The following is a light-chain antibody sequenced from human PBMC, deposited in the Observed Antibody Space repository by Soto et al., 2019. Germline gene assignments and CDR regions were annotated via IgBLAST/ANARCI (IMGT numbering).Light chain of an antibody. Sequence: QPVLTQPPSVSGAPGQRVTISCTGSSSNIGAGYDVHWYQHLPGTAPKLLIYRNTNRPSGVPERFSGSKSGTSASLAITGLQAEDEADYYCQSYDSSLSGWVFGAGTKLTVL. CDR2: RNT. CDR1: SSNIGAGYD. V-gene: IGLV1-40*01. CDR3: QSYDSSLSGWV. J-gene: IGLJ3*02.